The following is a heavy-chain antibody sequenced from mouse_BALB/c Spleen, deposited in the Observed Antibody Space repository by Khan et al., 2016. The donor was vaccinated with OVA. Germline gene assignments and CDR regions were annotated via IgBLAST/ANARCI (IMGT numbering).Heavy chain of an antibody. V-gene: IGHV9-3*02. CDR2: INTNTGEL. Sequence: QIQLVQSGPELMKPGETVKLSCTASGYIFTNYGMNWVKQAPGKGLKWMGWINTNTGELTFAEEFKERFAFSLETSANTANLQINSLNNEDTATYFCARGYYNDGSWFAYWGQGTLVTVSA. CDR3: ARGYYNDGSWFAY. J-gene: IGHJ3*01. CDR1: GYIFTNYG. D-gene: IGHD2-4*01.